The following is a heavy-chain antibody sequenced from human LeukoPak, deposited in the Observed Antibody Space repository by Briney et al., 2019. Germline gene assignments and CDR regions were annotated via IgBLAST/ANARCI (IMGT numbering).Heavy chain of an antibody. D-gene: IGHD6-19*01. CDR3: ARDGGSGWYAD. V-gene: IGHV3-30*04. CDR2: ISDDGTNK. J-gene: IGHJ4*02. CDR1: GFTFNINA. Sequence: GGALRLSCAASGFTFNINAMHWVRQAPGKGLEWVSVISDDGTNKYHADSVKGRFTISRDNSKNTLYLQMNSLRAEDTAVYFCARDGGSGWYADLGPGTLVTVSS.